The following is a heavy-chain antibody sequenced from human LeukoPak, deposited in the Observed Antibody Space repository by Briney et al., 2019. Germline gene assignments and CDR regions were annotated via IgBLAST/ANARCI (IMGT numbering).Heavy chain of an antibody. CDR3: GSRIAVAAIGAFDI. CDR2: IYNSGTA. CDR1: GGSISSSSYY. J-gene: IGHJ3*02. D-gene: IGHD6-19*01. V-gene: IGHV4-39*01. Sequence: KPSGTLSLTCTVSGGSISSSSYYWGWIRQPPGKGLEWIGSIYNSGTAYYDPSLKSRVTISLDTSKNQFSLKLSSVTAADTAVYYCGSRIAVAAIGAFDIWGLGTAVTVSS.